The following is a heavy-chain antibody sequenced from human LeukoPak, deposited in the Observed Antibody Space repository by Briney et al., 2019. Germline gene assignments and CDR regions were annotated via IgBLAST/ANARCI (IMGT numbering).Heavy chain of an antibody. CDR3: ARDPGRHCSGGSCSRGRFVYYYYGMDV. CDR2: IKQDGSEK. CDR1: GFTFSSYW. D-gene: IGHD2-15*01. V-gene: IGHV3-7*01. J-gene: IGHJ6*02. Sequence: PGGSLRLSCAASGFTFSSYWMSWVRQAPGKGLEWVANIKQDGSEKYYVDSVKGRFTISRDNAKNSLYLQMNSLRAEDTAVYYCARDPGRHCSGGSCSRGRFVYYYYGMDVWGQGTTVTVSS.